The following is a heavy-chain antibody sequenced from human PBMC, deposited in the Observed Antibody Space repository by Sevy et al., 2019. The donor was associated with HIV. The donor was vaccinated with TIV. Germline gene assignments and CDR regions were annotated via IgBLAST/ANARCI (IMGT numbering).Heavy chain of an antibody. J-gene: IGHJ4*02. CDR1: GYTFTGYS. V-gene: IGHV1-2*02. D-gene: IGHD3-10*01. CDR2: INPNSGDT. CDR3: ARVVDYGSGTFKDY. Sequence: ASVKVSCKASGYTFTGYSIYWVRQAPGQGLEWMGWINPNSGDTNYAQTFQGRVTMTRDKSISTAYMELSRLRSDDTAMYYCARVVDYGSGTFKDYWGQGTLVTVSS.